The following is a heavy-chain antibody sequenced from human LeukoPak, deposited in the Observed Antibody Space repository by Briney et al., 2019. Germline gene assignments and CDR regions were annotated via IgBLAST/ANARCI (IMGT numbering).Heavy chain of an antibody. CDR3: ARDQELYSSGYPFFDY. Sequence: GGSLRLSCAASGSTFSSYWMHWVRQAPGKGLVWVSRINSDGSRTSYADSVKGRFTISRDNAKNTLYLQMNSLRAEDTAVYYCARDQELYSSGYPFFDYWGQGTLVTVSS. D-gene: IGHD6-19*01. CDR2: INSDGSRT. CDR1: GSTFSSYW. J-gene: IGHJ4*02. V-gene: IGHV3-74*01.